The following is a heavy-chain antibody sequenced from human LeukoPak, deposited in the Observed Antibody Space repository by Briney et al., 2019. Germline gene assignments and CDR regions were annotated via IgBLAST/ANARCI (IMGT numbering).Heavy chain of an antibody. CDR2: IGTAGDT. CDR3: ARSERITMVRGDPYYYGMDV. D-gene: IGHD3-10*01. V-gene: IGHV3-13*01. J-gene: IGHJ6*02. CDR1: GFTFSSYD. Sequence: GGSLRLSCAASGFTFSSYDMHWVRQATGKGLEWVSAIGTAGDTYYPGSVKGRFTISRENAKNSLYLQMNSLRAGDTAVYYCARSERITMVRGDPYYYGMDVWGQGTTVTVSS.